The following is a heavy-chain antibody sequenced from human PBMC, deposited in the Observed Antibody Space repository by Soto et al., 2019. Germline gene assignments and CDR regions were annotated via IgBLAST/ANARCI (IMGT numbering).Heavy chain of an antibody. CDR2: MNPNSGNT. Sequence: QVQLVQSGAEVKKPGASVKVSCKASGYTFTTYDINWVRQATGQGLEWMGWMNPNSGNTGYAQKFQGRVTMTRTTSINTAYMELSSLRSEDTAVYYCARVADYYDRSGYYSDYWGQGTLVTVSS. J-gene: IGHJ4*02. CDR1: GYTFTTYD. V-gene: IGHV1-8*01. CDR3: ARVADYYDRSGYYSDY. D-gene: IGHD3-22*01.